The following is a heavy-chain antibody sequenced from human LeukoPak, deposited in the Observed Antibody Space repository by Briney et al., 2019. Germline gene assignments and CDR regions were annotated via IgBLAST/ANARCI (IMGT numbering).Heavy chain of an antibody. CDR1: GFTVRSNY. J-gene: IGHJ5*02. CDR3: AKGYYGSGSYGWFDP. CDR2: IYSDGST. D-gene: IGHD3-10*01. V-gene: IGHV3-53*01. Sequence: GGSLRLSCAASGFTVRSNYMSWVRQAPGKGLEWVSEIYSDGSTYYAASVKGRFSISRDNSKNTVYLQMNSLRAEDTAVYYCAKGYYGSGSYGWFDPWGQGTLVTVSS.